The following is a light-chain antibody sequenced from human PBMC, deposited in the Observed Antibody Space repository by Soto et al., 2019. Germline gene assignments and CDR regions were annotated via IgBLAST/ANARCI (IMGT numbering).Light chain of an antibody. CDR1: QSLLHSNGYNY. J-gene: IGKJ1*01. V-gene: IGKV2-28*01. CDR3: MQVLQTPPT. CDR2: LGS. Sequence: DIVMTQSPLSLPATPGEPASISCRSSQSLLHSNGYNYLDWYLQKPGQSPQLLIYLGSNRASGVPDRFSGSGSGTDFTLKISRVEAEDFGVYYCMQVLQTPPTFGQGTKVDIK.